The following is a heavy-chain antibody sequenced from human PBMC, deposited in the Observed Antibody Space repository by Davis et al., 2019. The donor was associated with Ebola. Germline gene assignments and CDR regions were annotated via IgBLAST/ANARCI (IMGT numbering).Heavy chain of an antibody. D-gene: IGHD3-22*01. CDR1: GFTFSSYA. J-gene: IGHJ3*02. CDR3: ARDLKPNDSSGYYYTAFDI. V-gene: IGHV3-30*04. Sequence: GGSLRLSCAASGFTFSSYAMHWVRQAPGKGLEWVAVISYDGSNKYYADSVKGRFTISRDNSKNTLYLQMNSLRAEDTAVYYCARDLKPNDSSGYYYTAFDIWGQGTMVTVSS. CDR2: ISYDGSNK.